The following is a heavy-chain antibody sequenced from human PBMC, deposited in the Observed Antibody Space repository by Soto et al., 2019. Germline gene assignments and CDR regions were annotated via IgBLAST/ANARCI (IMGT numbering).Heavy chain of an antibody. Sequence: ASVKVACKAAGYTFTSYGISWVRQAPGQGLEWMGWISAYNGNTNYAQKLQGRVTMTTDTSTSTAYMELRSLRSDDTAVYYCARHDSSGYYYYFDYWGQGTLVTVSS. V-gene: IGHV1-18*01. J-gene: IGHJ4*02. CDR1: GYTFTSYG. D-gene: IGHD3-22*01. CDR3: ARHDSSGYYYYFDY. CDR2: ISAYNGNT.